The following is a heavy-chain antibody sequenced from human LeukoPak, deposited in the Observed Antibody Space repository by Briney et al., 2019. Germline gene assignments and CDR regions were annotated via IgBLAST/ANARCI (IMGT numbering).Heavy chain of an antibody. J-gene: IGHJ4*02. CDR2: IYYSGST. V-gene: IGHV4-59*01. CDR1: GGSISSYY. Sequence: PSETLSLTCTVSGGSISSYYWSWVRQPPGKGLEGIGDIYYSGSTNYNPSLRSRVTISVDTSKNQFSLKLSSVTAADTAVYYCARESGYSYAYYFDYWGQGTLVTVSS. D-gene: IGHD5-18*01. CDR3: ARESGYSYAYYFDY.